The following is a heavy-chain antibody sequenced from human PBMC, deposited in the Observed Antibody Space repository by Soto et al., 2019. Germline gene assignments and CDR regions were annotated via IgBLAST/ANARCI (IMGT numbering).Heavy chain of an antibody. D-gene: IGHD6-25*01. V-gene: IGHV3-21*01. CDR1: GFTSRSFT. J-gene: IGHJ5*02. Sequence: GGSMRLSSAASGFTSRSFTMKWVRPAPGEGLEWGSTISSNSDYIYYTEALRGRCTISRDNAKNALHLQMNSQRDEDTAVQYCTSYSARDSSARRGFDPWGPGTLVTVSS. CDR3: TSYSARDSSARRGFDP. CDR2: ISSNSDYI.